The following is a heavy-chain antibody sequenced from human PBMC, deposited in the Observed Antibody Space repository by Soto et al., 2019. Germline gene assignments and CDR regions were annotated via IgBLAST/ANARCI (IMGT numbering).Heavy chain of an antibody. CDR2: IYYSGST. CDR3: ARDHPHSYGVYYFDY. D-gene: IGHD5-18*01. Sequence: SETLSLTCTVSGGSISSSSYHWGWIRQPPGKGLEWIGSIYYSGSTYYNPSLKSRVTISVDTSKNQVSLKVNSVTAADTAVYYCARDHPHSYGVYYFDYWGQGTPVTVSS. CDR1: GGSISSSSYH. V-gene: IGHV4-39*07. J-gene: IGHJ4*02.